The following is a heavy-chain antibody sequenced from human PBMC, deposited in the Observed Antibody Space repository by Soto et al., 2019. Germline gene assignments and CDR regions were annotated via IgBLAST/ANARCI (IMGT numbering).Heavy chain of an antibody. CDR3: TRDRCSGTSCYFRY. D-gene: IGHD2-2*01. CDR1: GFNLSSSA. J-gene: IGHJ4*02. CDR2: ISYDGSKK. Sequence: LRLSFAASGFNLSSSAMNWVRQAPGKGLEWLSVISYDGSKKYYADSVKGRFTISRDDSKNTLYLQMHSLRADDTAVCYCTRDRCSGTSCYFRYWGQGALVTVSS. V-gene: IGHV3-30-3*01.